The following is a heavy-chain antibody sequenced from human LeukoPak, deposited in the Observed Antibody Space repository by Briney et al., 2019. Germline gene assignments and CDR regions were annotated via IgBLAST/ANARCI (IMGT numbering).Heavy chain of an antibody. Sequence: SETLSHTCTVSGGSISSYYWSWIRKPPGKGLEWIGYIYYSGSTNYNPSLKSRVTISVDTSKNQFSLKLSSVTAADTAVYYCARDYGCNRYNWFDPWGQGTLVTVSS. CDR1: GGSISSYY. V-gene: IGHV4-59*01. CDR3: ARDYGCNRYNWFDP. CDR2: IYYSGST. J-gene: IGHJ5*02. D-gene: IGHD4-23*01.